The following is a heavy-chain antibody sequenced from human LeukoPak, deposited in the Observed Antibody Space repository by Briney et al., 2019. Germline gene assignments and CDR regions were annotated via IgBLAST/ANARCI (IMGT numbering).Heavy chain of an antibody. V-gene: IGHV3-53*01. J-gene: IGHJ4*02. CDR2: IYSGGST. CDR3: ARATLDN. Sequence: PGGSLRLSCAASGFSVISSYISWVRQAPGKGLEWVSVIYSGGSTKYADFVKARFTISRDNSKNTVYLQMHSLRAEDTAVYYCARATLDNWGQGTLVTVSS. CDR1: GFSVISSY.